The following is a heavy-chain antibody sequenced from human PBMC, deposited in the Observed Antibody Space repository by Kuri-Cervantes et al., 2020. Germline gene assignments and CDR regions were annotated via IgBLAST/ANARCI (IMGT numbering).Heavy chain of an antibody. CDR3: AKDSYSNYEGFAY. D-gene: IGHD4-11*01. Sequence: GESLKISCAASGFTFSSYAMSWVRQAPGKGLEWVSAISGSGGSTYYADSVKGRFTISRDNSKNTLYLQMNTVRAEDTAVYYCAKDSYSNYEGFAYWGQGTLVTVSS. V-gene: IGHV3-23*01. CDR1: GFTFSSYA. J-gene: IGHJ4*02. CDR2: ISGSGGST.